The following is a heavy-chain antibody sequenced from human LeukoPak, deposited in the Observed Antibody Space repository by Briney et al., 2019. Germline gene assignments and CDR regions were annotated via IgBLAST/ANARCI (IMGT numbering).Heavy chain of an antibody. CDR2: IRYDGSNK. CDR3: AKGWRRGSYFDY. Sequence: PGGSLRLSCAASGFTFSSYGMHWVRQAPGKGLEWVAFIRYDGSNKYYADSVKGRFTISRDNSKNTLYLQMNSLRAEDTAVYYCAKGWRRGSYFDYWGQGTLVTVSS. CDR1: GFTFSSYG. J-gene: IGHJ4*02. D-gene: IGHD1-26*01. V-gene: IGHV3-30*02.